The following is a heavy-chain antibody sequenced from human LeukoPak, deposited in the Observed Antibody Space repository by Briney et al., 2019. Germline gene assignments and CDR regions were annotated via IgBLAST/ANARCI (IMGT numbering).Heavy chain of an antibody. D-gene: IGHD3-3*01. V-gene: IGHV1-46*01. Sequence: GASVKVSCKASGYTFTSYYMHWVRQAPGQGLEWMGIINPSGGSTSYAQKFQGRVTMTRDTSTSTVYMELSSLRSEDTAVYYCARDSDDFWSGYSNSSPYSPSDYWGQGTLVTVSS. CDR2: INPSGGST. CDR3: ARDSDDFWSGYSNSSPYSPSDY. J-gene: IGHJ4*02. CDR1: GYTFTSYY.